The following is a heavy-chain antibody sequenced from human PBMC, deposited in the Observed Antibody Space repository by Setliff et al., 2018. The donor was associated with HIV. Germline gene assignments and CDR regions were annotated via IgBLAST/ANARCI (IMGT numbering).Heavy chain of an antibody. CDR1: GFTFSNYA. V-gene: IGHV3-23*01. CDR2: ILSTGERT. CDR3: AKGSGFYDY. D-gene: IGHD6-19*01. Sequence: PGGSLRLSCAASGFTFSNYAMSWVRQAPGEGLEWVSAILSTGERTFYADSVKGRFTISRDNSKNTVYLQMNSLRAEDTAEYYCAKGSGFYDYWGQGTLVTVSS. J-gene: IGHJ4*02.